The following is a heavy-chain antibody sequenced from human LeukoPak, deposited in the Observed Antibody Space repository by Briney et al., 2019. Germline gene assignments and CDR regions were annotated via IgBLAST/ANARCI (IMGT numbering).Heavy chain of an antibody. D-gene: IGHD6-6*01. CDR2: FDPEDGER. CDR3: ASASVRPKPRGWFDP. V-gene: IGHV1-24*01. J-gene: IGHJ5*02. Sequence: GASETLSCKGSGYGLTVLSMHWGRQAPRKGLEWMGGFDPEDGERSYAQKFQGRRTMTAETSTDTAYMELSSLRSEDTAVYSCASASVRPKPRGWFDPWGQGTLVTVSS. CDR1: GYGLTVLS.